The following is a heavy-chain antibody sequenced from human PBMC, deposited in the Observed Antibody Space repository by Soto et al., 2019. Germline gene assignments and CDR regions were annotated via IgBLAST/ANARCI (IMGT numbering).Heavy chain of an antibody. CDR1: GGSFSGYY. CDR2: INHSGST. J-gene: IGHJ4*02. CDR3: ARRRGYSYGTTDY. V-gene: IGHV4-34*01. D-gene: IGHD5-18*01. Sequence: PSETLSLTCAVYGGSFSGYYWSWIRQPPGKGLAWIGEINHSGSTNYNPSLKSRVTISVDTSKNQFSLKLSSVTAADTAVYYFARRRGYSYGTTDYWGQRTLVSGSS.